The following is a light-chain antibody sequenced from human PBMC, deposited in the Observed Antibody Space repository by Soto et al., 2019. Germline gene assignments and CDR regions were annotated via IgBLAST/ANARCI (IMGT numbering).Light chain of an antibody. CDR3: QPYGSSGT. Sequence: ELVVTQSRCTLSLCRGPRHTLSFMASQTVRKNYLAWYQQKPGHAPRILIYGASNRATGIPARFSGSGSGTVFTLTISRMEPEDVAVYYCQPYGSSGTFGQGTKVDIK. CDR1: QTVRKNY. J-gene: IGKJ1*01. V-gene: IGKV3-20*01. CDR2: GAS.